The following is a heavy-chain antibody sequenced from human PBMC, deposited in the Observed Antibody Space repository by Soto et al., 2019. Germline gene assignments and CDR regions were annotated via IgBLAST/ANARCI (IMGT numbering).Heavy chain of an antibody. CDR2: IYYSGST. CDR1: GGSISSSSYY. V-gene: IGHV4-39*01. D-gene: IGHD2-15*01. J-gene: IGHJ5*02. CDR3: ARHVGYYSQGEWFDP. Sequence: SETLSLTCPVSGGSISSSSYYWGWIRQPPGKGLEWIGSIYYSGSTYYNPSLKSRVTISVDTSKNQFSLKLSSVTAADTAVYYCARHVGYYSQGEWFDPWGQGTLVTVSS.